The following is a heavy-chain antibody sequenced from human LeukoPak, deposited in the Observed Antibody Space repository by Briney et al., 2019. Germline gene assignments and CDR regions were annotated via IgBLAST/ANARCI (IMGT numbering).Heavy chain of an antibody. CDR1: GYSFTTYW. CDR2: IYPGDSDT. D-gene: IGHD4-17*01. CDR3: ARLRDGDFDY. J-gene: IGHJ4*02. V-gene: IGHV5-51*01. Sequence: GESLKISCQGPGYSFTTYWIAWVRQMPGKGLEWMGIIYPGDSDTRYSPSFQGQVTISADRSISIAYLQWSSLKASDTAMYYCARLRDGDFDYWGQGSLVTVFS.